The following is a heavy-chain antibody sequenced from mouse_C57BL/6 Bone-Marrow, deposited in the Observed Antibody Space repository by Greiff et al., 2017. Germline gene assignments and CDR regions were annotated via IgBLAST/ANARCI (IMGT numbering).Heavy chain of an antibody. Sequence: QVHVKQSGPGLVQPSQRLSITCTASGFSLTSYGVHWVRQSPGKGLEWLGVIGRGGSTAYYAAFMSRLSTTKDNSTYHVFFKMNSLHADDTAIYYGAKGWAPQPYFDVWGTGTTVTVSS. D-gene: IGHD3-2*02. V-gene: IGHV2-5*01. CDR3: AKGWAPQPYFDV. CDR2: IGRGGST. CDR1: GFSLTSYG. J-gene: IGHJ1*03.